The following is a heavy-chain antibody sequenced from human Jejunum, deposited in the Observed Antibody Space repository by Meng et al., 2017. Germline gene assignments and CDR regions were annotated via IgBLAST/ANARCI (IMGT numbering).Heavy chain of an antibody. J-gene: IGHJ5*02. D-gene: IGHD3-10*01. CDR1: GFTFSNSA. CDR3: AKVLLYGSGSSKWFDP. CDR2: ISGKSDIT. Sequence: GGSLRLSCAASGFTFSNSAMSWVRQAPGKGLEWVSVISGKSDITYYADSVKGRFTVSRDNSKNTLYLQMNSLTAEDTAVYYCAKVLLYGSGSSKWFDPWGQGTLVTSPQ. V-gene: IGHV3-23*01.